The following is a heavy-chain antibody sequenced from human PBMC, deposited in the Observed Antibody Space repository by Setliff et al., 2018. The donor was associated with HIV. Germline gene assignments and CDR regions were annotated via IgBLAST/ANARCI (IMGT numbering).Heavy chain of an antibody. CDR1: GGTFSSYA. Sequence: GASVKVSCKASGGTFSSYAISWVRQAPGQGLEWMGGIIPIFGTANYAQKFQGRVTITADESTSTAYMGLSSLRSEDTAVYYCARRQRKVGGGVALDYWGQGTLVTVSS. J-gene: IGHJ4*02. CDR3: ARRQRKVGGGVALDY. CDR2: IIPIFGTA. D-gene: IGHD1-26*01. V-gene: IGHV1-69*13.